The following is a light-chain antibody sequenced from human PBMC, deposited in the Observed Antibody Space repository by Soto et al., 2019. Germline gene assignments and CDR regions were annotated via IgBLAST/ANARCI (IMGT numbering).Light chain of an antibody. J-gene: IGKJ4*01. V-gene: IGKV3-11*01. CDR1: QDVGHY. Sequence: EIVLTQSPATLSASPGESAALSCRASQDVGHYVAWYRQIPGQAPRLLIYDTSNRAAGIPDRFRGSGSGTAFTLTISSLEPEDFAVYYCQQRSTWPPLTFGSGTKVEIK. CDR3: QQRSTWPPLT. CDR2: DTS.